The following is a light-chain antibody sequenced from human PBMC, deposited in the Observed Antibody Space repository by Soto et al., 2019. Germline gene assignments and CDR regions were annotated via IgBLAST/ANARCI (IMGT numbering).Light chain of an antibody. V-gene: IGLV1-44*01. CDR1: SSNIGSNT. J-gene: IGLJ1*01. Sequence: QSVLTQPPSASGTPGQRVTISCSGSSSNIGSNTVNWYQQLPGTAPKLLIYSTDQRPSGVPDRFSGSKSGTSASLAISGLQSEDEADYYCAAWDDSLNGHYVFGTGTKVT. CDR2: STD. CDR3: AAWDDSLNGHYV.